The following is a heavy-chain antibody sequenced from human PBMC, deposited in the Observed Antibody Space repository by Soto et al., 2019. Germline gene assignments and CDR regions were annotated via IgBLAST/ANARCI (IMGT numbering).Heavy chain of an antibody. J-gene: IGHJ4*02. D-gene: IGHD6-13*01. CDR2: ISAYNGNT. CDR3: ARGAAAGIWTGRVDY. CDR1: GYTFTSSG. Sequence: QVQLVQSGAEVKKPGASVKVSCKASGYTFTSSGISWVRQSPGQGRELMGWISAYNGNTNYAQKTQGRVTMTTDTPTSKAYMELRSLRSADTAVYYCARGAAAGIWTGRVDYWGQVTLVTVSS. V-gene: IGHV1-18*01.